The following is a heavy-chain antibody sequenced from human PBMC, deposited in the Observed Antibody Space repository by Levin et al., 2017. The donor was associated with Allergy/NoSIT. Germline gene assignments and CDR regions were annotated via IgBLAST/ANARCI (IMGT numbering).Heavy chain of an antibody. CDR1: GFSFELYW. D-gene: IGHD3-16*01. Sequence: SGGSLRLSCVVSGFSFELYWMNWVRQAPGKGLEWVANIKQDGSETYYADSVKGRFTISRDNAKNSLYLQMSTLRVEDTAVYYCARDRLGTDYWGQGTQVTVSS. CDR2: IKQDGSET. CDR3: ARDRLGTDY. V-gene: IGHV3-7*01. J-gene: IGHJ4*02.